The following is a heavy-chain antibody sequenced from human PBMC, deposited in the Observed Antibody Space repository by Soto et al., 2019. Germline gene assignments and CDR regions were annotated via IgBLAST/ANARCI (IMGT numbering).Heavy chain of an antibody. CDR2: IIPIFGTP. D-gene: IGHD3-22*01. CDR3: ARGWDPYGSSGLLTWFDP. J-gene: IGHJ5*02. V-gene: IGHV1-69*13. CDR1: GGTFTDLG. Sequence: SVKVSCKAAGGTFTDLGLHWVRQAPGQELEWMGGIIPIFGTPNYAQKFQGRVIITADEFTSTAHMELSSLRSEDTAVYYCARGWDPYGSSGLLTWFDPWGQGTLVTVSS.